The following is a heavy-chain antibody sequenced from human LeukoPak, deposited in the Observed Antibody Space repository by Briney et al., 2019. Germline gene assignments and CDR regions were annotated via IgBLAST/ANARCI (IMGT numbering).Heavy chain of an antibody. CDR1: GLSLNNYA. D-gene: IGHD2-21*01. CDR3: AKAPVTSCRGAFCYPFDY. J-gene: IGHJ4*02. V-gene: IGHV3-23*01. Sequence: PGGSLRLSCTASGLSLNNYAMSWVRQVPGKGLEWVSASSSSDDGKWYAESVRGRFTISRDTSKNTVYLQMNSLRVEDAGVYYCAKAPVTSCRGAFCYPFDYWGQGTLVTVSS. CDR2: SSSSDDGK.